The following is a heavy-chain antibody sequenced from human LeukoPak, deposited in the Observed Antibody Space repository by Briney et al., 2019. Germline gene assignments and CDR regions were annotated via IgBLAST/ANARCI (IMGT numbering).Heavy chain of an antibody. V-gene: IGHV3-48*03. D-gene: IGHD6-25*01. Sequence: GGSLRLSCAASGFSFSSYEMNWVRQAPGKGLEWISYISASGTLTHYADSVEGRFTISRDNAKNSLYLQMNSLRGEDTAVYYCARDGTPIYSSGWVYMDVWGKGTTVTISS. CDR2: ISASGTLT. J-gene: IGHJ6*04. CDR3: ARDGTPIYSSGWVYMDV. CDR1: GFSFSSYE.